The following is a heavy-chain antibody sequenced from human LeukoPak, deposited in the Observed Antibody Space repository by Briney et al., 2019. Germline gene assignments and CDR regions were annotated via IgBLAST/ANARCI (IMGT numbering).Heavy chain of an antibody. V-gene: IGHV1-2*02. D-gene: IGHD1-26*01. CDR2: INPNSGGT. CDR3: APSGTSRSSDYYFDY. J-gene: IGHJ4*02. CDR1: GYTFTGYY. Sequence: ASVKVSCKASGYTFTGYYVHWVRQAPGQALEWMGWINPNSGGTTYAQKFQGRVTMTRDTSITTAYMELSRLTSDDTAVYYCAPSGTSRSSDYYFDYWGQGTLVTVSS.